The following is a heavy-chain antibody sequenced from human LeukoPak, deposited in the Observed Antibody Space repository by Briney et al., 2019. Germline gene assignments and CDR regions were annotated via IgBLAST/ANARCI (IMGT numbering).Heavy chain of an antibody. J-gene: IGHJ3*02. CDR1: AFTCSTYW. D-gene: IGHD3-10*02. Sequence: GGSLRFSCAASAFTCSTYWMHWVGQAPGKGLVWGSCINTYGTTTTYADSVKDRFTISRDNATNTLYLQMNSLRAEDTAVYYCARDITMIGGAFDIWGQGRMVTVSS. CDR2: INTYGTTT. CDR3: ARDITMIGGAFDI. V-gene: IGHV3-74*01.